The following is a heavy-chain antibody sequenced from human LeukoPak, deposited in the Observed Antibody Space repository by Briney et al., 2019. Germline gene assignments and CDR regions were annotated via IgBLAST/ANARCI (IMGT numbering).Heavy chain of an antibody. CDR2: INQDGSAE. CDR1: GFTFSTYS. V-gene: IGHV3-7*01. J-gene: IGHJ4*02. D-gene: IGHD4-17*01. CDR3: VRLFGGVTTFDY. Sequence: GGFLRLSCAASGFTFSTYSMSWVRQAPGKGLDWVASINQDGSAEYYVDSVRGRFTISRDNAKNSLYLQVNSLRVDDTAVYYCVRLFGGVTTFDYWGQGTLVTVSS.